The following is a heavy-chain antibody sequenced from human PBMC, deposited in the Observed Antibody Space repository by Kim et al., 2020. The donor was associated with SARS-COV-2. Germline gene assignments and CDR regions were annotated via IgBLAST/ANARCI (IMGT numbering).Heavy chain of an antibody. CDR3: TTEPRYSSSWYGNWGYYYYSMDV. CDR1: GVTFSNAW. CDR2: IKSKTDGGTT. J-gene: IGHJ6*02. Sequence: GGSLRLSCAASGVTFSNAWMRWVRQAPGKGLEWVGRIKSKTDGGTTDYAAPVKGRFTISRDDSKNTLYLQMNSLKTEDTAVYYCTTEPRYSSSWYGNWGYYYYSMDVWGQGTTVTVSS. D-gene: IGHD6-13*01. V-gene: IGHV3-15*01.